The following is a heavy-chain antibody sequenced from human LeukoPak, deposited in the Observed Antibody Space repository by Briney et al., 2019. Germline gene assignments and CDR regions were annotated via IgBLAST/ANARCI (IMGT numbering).Heavy chain of an antibody. Sequence: GASVKVSCKASGYTFTGYYMHWVRQAPGQGLEWMGRMNPNSGGTNYAQKFQGRVTMTMDTSITTANMDLSRLRSDDTAVYYCARDRSGSWYLSPHDAFDIRGQGTMVTVSS. J-gene: IGHJ3*02. D-gene: IGHD6-13*01. CDR3: ARDRSGSWYLSPHDAFDI. CDR1: GYTFTGYY. V-gene: IGHV1-2*06. CDR2: MNPNSGGT.